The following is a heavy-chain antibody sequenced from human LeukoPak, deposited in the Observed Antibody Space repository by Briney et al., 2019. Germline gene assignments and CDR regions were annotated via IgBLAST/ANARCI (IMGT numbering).Heavy chain of an antibody. CDR3: ARLYCSGGSCYKGAGDY. Sequence: GGSLRLSCAGSGFSFSSYGMHWVRQAPGKGLEWVSYINSRSSTIYYADSVKGRFTISRDNAKNSLYLQMNSLRAEDTAVYYCARLYCSGGSCYKGAGDYWGQGTLVTVSS. CDR2: INSRSSTI. J-gene: IGHJ4*02. V-gene: IGHV3-48*01. CDR1: GFSFSSYG. D-gene: IGHD2-15*01.